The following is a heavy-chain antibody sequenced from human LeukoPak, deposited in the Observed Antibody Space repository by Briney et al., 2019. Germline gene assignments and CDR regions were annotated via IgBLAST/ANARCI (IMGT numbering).Heavy chain of an antibody. CDR3: ARGPDFSMVRGLTGFYYYMDV. V-gene: IGHV1-2*02. D-gene: IGHD3-10*01. CDR1: GYTFTGYY. Sequence: ASVKVSCKASGYTFTGYYMHWVRQAPGQGLEWMGWIKPNSGGTKYAQKFKGRVTMTRDTSISTVYMELSRLRSDDTAVYYCARGPDFSMVRGLTGFYYYMDVWGKGTTVTVSS. J-gene: IGHJ6*03. CDR2: IKPNSGGT.